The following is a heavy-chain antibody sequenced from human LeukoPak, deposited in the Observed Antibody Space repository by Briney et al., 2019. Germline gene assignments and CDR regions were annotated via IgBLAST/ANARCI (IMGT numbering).Heavy chain of an antibody. CDR3: ARSPVLRFLEWLSESAFDY. CDR1: GYTFTGYY. J-gene: IGHJ4*02. Sequence: ASVKVSCKASGYTFTGYYMHWVRQAPGQGLEWMGWINPNSGGTNYAQKFQGRVTMTRDTSISTAYMELSRLRSDDTAVYYCARSPVLRFLEWLSESAFDYWGQGTLVTVSS. D-gene: IGHD3-3*01. CDR2: INPNSGGT. V-gene: IGHV1-2*02.